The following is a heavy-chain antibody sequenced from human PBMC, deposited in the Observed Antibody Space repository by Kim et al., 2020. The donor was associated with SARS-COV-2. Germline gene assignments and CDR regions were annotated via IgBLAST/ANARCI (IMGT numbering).Heavy chain of an antibody. CDR3: ARGYGAFYFDY. Sequence: SETLSLTCTVSGGSISSSFWYWIWQPAGPGLEWIGRVYICGSTNYNPSLTNRVPMSVDTSKTQFSLSLSPVTAAATAASYCARGYGAFYFDYWGHGTLVT. V-gene: IGHV4-4*07. J-gene: IGHJ4*01. CDR2: VYICGST. D-gene: IGHD2-8*01. CDR1: GGSISSSF.